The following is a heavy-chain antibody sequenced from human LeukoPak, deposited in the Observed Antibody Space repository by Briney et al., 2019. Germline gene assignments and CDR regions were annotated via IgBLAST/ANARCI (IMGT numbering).Heavy chain of an antibody. CDR2: ISSSGSTI. Sequence: GGSLRLSCAASGFTFSDYYMSWIRQAPGKGLEWVSYISSSGSTIYYADSVKGRFTISRDNAKNSLYPQMNSLRAEDTAVYYCARGESSTRFYGMDVWGQGTTVTVSS. V-gene: IGHV3-11*01. CDR1: GFTFSDYY. D-gene: IGHD2-2*01. CDR3: ARGESSTRFYGMDV. J-gene: IGHJ6*02.